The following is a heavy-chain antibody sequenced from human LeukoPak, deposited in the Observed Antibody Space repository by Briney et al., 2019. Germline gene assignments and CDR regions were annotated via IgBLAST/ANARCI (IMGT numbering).Heavy chain of an antibody. J-gene: IGHJ5*02. V-gene: IGHV1-46*01. D-gene: IGHD5-18*01. CDR1: GYTFTSYY. CDR3: ARDPNPYSYGFVTRYWFDP. Sequence: ASVKVSCKASGYTFTSYYMHWVRQAPGQGLEWMGIINPSGGSTSYAQKFQGRVTMTGDTSTSTVYMELSSLRSEDTAVYYCARDPNPYSYGFVTRYWFDPWGQGTLVTVSS. CDR2: INPSGGST.